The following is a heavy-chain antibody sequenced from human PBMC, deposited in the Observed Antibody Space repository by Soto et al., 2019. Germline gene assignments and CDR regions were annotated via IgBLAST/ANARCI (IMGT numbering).Heavy chain of an antibody. D-gene: IGHD5-18*01. CDR1: GFTFSSYV. J-gene: IGHJ2*01. V-gene: IGHV3-30-3*01. CDR2: ISYDGTNN. Sequence: QVQLVESGGGVVQPGRSLRLSCAASGFTFSSYVWHWVRQPPGTGWEWVEVISYDGTNNYYADSVKGRFTISRDNSKNTLYLQMNSLRAEDTAVYYCARDPLWGTAMVLWYFDLWGRGTLFTVSS. CDR3: ARDPLWGTAMVLWYFDL.